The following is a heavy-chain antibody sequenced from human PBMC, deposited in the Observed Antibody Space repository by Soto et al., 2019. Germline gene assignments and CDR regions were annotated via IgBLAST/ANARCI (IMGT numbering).Heavy chain of an antibody. V-gene: IGHV2-5*01. CDR3: ARGVATLPVFAFDV. Sequence: AKPGNPTQPLTLTCTLSGVSISKRGAGLGWIRQTPGKALEWVALIYWNDDKHYSPSLKSRLTITKDTSKNQAVLTMTNMDPVDTATYYCARGVATLPVFAFDVWGQGTAVTVSS. J-gene: IGHJ3*01. CDR1: GVSISKRGAG. D-gene: IGHD6-6*01. CDR2: IYWNDDK.